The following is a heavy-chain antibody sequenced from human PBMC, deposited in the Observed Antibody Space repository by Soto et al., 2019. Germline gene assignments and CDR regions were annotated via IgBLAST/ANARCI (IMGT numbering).Heavy chain of an antibody. CDR1: GFTFSSYC. CDR3: AREGGYYYDSSGYSDAFDL. V-gene: IGHV3-33*01. D-gene: IGHD3-22*01. J-gene: IGHJ3*01. CDR2: ICYDGSNK. Sequence: XGSLRLSCAASGFTFSSYCMHWVRQAPGKGLEWVAVICYDGSNKYYADSVKGRLTISRDNSKNTLYLQMNSLRAEDTAVYYCAREGGYYYDSSGYSDAFDLWGQGTMVTVSS.